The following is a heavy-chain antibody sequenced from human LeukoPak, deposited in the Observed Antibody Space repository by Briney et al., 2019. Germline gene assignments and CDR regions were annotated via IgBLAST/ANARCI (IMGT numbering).Heavy chain of an antibody. D-gene: IGHD3-10*01. CDR3: AKDAGSGSYYRGPYLDY. J-gene: IGHJ4*02. CDR2: ISSSGGST. CDR1: GFTFSTYV. V-gene: IGHV3-23*01. Sequence: GGSLRLSCAASGFTFSTYVMNWVRQAPGKGLEWVSTISSSGGSTYYADPVKGRFTISRDNSKNTLYLQMNSLRAEDTAVYYCAKDAGSGSYYRGPYLDYWGQGTLVTVSS.